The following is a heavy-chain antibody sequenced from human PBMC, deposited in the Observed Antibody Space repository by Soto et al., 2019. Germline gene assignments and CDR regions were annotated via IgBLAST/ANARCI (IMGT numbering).Heavy chain of an antibody. CDR1: GFTFSNYG. D-gene: IGHD3-9*01. V-gene: IGHV1-18*01. CDR3: ARPQNDILTDSYTNYFDP. J-gene: IGHJ5*02. Sequence: QVQLVQSGAEVKKPGASVKVSCKASGFTFSNYGITWLRQVPGHGLAWMGWISAYNGTTVHAQEYQGRLTMTTDTSTSTAYMELRSLRPDDTAVYYCARPQNDILTDSYTNYFDPWGQGTLVTVSS. CDR2: ISAYNGTT.